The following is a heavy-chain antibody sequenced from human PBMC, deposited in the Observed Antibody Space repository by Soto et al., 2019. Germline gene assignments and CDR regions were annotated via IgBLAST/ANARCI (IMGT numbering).Heavy chain of an antibody. J-gene: IGHJ6*02. V-gene: IGHV5-51*01. Sequence: GASLKISCKGSGYSFTSYWIGWVRQMTGKGLEWMGIIYPGDSDTRYSPSFQGQVTISADKSISTAYLQWSSLKASDTAMYYCARHVGYSSGWHQIHGMDVWGQGTTVTVSS. CDR3: ARHVGYSSGWHQIHGMDV. D-gene: IGHD6-19*01. CDR1: GYSFTSYW. CDR2: IYPGDSDT.